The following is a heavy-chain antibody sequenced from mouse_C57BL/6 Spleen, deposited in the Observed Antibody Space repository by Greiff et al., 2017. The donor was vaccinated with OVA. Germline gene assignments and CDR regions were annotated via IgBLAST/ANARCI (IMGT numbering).Heavy chain of an antibody. Sequence: VQLQESGAELVKPGASVKMSCKASGYTFTTYPIEWMKQNHGKSLEWIGNFHPYNDDTKYNEKFKGKATLTVEKSSSTVYLELSRLTSDDSAVYYCARGGVYYGSFYYFDYWGQGTTLTVSS. D-gene: IGHD1-1*01. CDR1: GYTFTTYP. J-gene: IGHJ2*01. CDR2: FHPYNDDT. V-gene: IGHV1-47*01. CDR3: ARGGVYYGSFYYFDY.